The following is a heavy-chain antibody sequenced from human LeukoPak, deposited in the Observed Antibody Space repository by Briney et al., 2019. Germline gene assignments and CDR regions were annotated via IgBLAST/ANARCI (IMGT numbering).Heavy chain of an antibody. J-gene: IGHJ6*03. CDR2: ISSSGSTI. CDR3: ARKRGYFYYMDV. V-gene: IGHV3-48*03. CDR1: GFTFSSYE. Sequence: GRSLRLSCAASGFTFSSYEMNWVRQAPGKGLEWVSYISSSGSTIYYADSVEGRFTISRDNAKNSLYLQMNSLRAEDTAVYYCARKRGYFYYMDVWGKGTTVTVSS.